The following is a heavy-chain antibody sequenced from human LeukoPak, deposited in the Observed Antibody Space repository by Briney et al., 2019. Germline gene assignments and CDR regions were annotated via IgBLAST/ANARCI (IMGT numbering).Heavy chain of an antibody. Sequence: GGSLRLSCAASVFTLSNSAITWVREAPGMGLGRGSPISGDGSGTYYADSVKGRFTVSRDNSKDTLYLEINSLRVEDTAVYYCAKWAGSGEQTKRYFGPFDFWGQGTLVTVSS. V-gene: IGHV3-23*01. CDR3: AKWAGSGEQTKRYFGPFDF. CDR1: VFTLSNSA. CDR2: ISGDGSGT. J-gene: IGHJ4*02. D-gene: IGHD1/OR15-1a*01.